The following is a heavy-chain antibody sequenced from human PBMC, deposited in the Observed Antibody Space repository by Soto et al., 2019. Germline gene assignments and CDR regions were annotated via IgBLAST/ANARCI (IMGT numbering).Heavy chain of an antibody. CDR1: GGSFSGYY. CDR3: ARGWGRIFDY. Sequence: QVQLQQWGAGRLKPSETLSLTSAVYGGSFSGYYWSWIRQPPGKGLEWIGEINHSGSTNYNPSLNSRVTISVDTSKNQFSLKLSSVTAADTAVYYCARGWGRIFDYWGQGTLVTVSS. CDR2: INHSGST. D-gene: IGHD7-27*01. V-gene: IGHV4-34*01. J-gene: IGHJ4*02.